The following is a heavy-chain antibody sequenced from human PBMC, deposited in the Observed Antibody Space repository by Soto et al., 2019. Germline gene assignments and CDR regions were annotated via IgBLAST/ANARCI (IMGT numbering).Heavy chain of an antibody. CDR3: ARAAGRSKLLPFYFDP. J-gene: IGHJ5*02. V-gene: IGHV1-3*01. CDR1: GYAFTTSA. Sequence: QVHLVQSGAEVQKPGASVRISCQASGYAFTTSAIHWVRQAPGQSLEWMGWINPATGDTKYSQDVRGRVTFALDTSATTAYMDLRSLASHDTAVYYCARAAGRSKLLPFYFDPWGQGTLVTVSS. D-gene: IGHD1-26*01. CDR2: INPATGDT.